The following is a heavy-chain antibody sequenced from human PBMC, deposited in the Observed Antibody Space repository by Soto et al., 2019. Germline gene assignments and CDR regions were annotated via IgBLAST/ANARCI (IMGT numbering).Heavy chain of an antibody. Sequence: QVQLVQSGAEVKKPGSSVKVSCKASGGTFSSYAISWVRQAPGQGLEWMGGIIPIFGTANYAQKFQGRVTIXXDXSXXTAYMERSSLRSEDTAVYYCAGVQTASSPPSGMDVWGQGTTVTVSS. CDR2: IIPIFGTA. D-gene: IGHD6-13*01. V-gene: IGHV1-69*12. CDR1: GGTFSSYA. J-gene: IGHJ6*02. CDR3: AGVQTASSPPSGMDV.